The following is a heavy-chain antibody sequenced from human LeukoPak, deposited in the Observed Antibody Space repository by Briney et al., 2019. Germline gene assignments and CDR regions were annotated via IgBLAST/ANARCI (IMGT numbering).Heavy chain of an antibody. V-gene: IGHV3-23*01. CDR1: GFTFSSYA. J-gene: IGHJ4*02. CDR3: AKGSPWFGELLDYFDY. CDR2: ISGSGGST. D-gene: IGHD3-10*01. Sequence: GGSLRLSCAASGFTFSSYAMSWVRQAPGKGLEWVSAISGSGGSTYYADSVKGGFTISRDNSKNTLYLQMNSLRAEDTAVYYCAKGSPWFGELLDYFDYWGQGTLVTVSS.